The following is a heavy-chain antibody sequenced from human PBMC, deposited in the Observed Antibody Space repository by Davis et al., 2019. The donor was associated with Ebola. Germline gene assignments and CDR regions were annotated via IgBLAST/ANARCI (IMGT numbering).Heavy chain of an antibody. V-gene: IGHV3-30*18. Sequence: PGGSLRLSCAASGFTFSSYGMHWVRQAPGKGLEWVAVISYDGSNKYCADSVKGRFTISRDNSKNTLYLQMNSLRAEDTAVYYCAKVDYGDASPLYYYYYYGMDVWGQGTTVTVSS. CDR1: GFTFSSYG. J-gene: IGHJ6*02. CDR2: ISYDGSNK. D-gene: IGHD4-17*01. CDR3: AKVDYGDASPLYYYYYYGMDV.